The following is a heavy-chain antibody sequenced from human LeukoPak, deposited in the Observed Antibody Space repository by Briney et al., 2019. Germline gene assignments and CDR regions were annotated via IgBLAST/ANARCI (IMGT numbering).Heavy chain of an antibody. D-gene: IGHD4-17*01. CDR3: AREAKDYGYYFDY. Sequence: SETLSLTCTVSGGSISSGGYYWSWIRQPAGKGLEWIGRIYTSGSTNYNPSLKSRVTMSVDTSKNQFSLKLSSVTAADTAVYYCAREAKDYGYYFDYWGQGTLVTVSS. CDR1: GGSISSGGYY. CDR2: IYTSGST. V-gene: IGHV4-61*02. J-gene: IGHJ4*02.